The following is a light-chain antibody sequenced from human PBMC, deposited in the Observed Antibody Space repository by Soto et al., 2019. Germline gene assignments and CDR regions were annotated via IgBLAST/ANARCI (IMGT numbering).Light chain of an antibody. CDR1: SSDVGYYDY. Sequence: QSALTQPPSASGFPGQSVTISCTGTSSDVGYYDYVSWYQQHPGKAPKLVIYEVTKRPSGVPDRVSVSKSGNTASLTVSGLRAEDEADYYCSSYAGSNNFVFGSGTKVTVL. J-gene: IGLJ1*01. CDR2: EVT. CDR3: SSYAGSNNFV. V-gene: IGLV2-8*01.